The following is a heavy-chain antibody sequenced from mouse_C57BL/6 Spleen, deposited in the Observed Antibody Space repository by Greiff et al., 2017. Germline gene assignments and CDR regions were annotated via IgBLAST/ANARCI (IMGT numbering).Heavy chain of an antibody. J-gene: IGHJ2*01. Sequence: LVESGAELARPGASVKLSCKASGYTFTSYGISWVKQRTGQGLEWIGEIYPRSGNTYYNEKFKGKATLTADKSSSTAYMELRSLTSEDSAVYSCARVGDGSYFDYWGQGTTLTVSS. V-gene: IGHV1-81*01. CDR2: IYPRSGNT. CDR1: GYTFTSYG. CDR3: ARVGDGSYFDY. D-gene: IGHD1-3*01.